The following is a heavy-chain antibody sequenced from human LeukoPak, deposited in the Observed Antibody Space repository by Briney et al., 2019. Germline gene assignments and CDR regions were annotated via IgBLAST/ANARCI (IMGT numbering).Heavy chain of an antibody. Sequence: PSETLSLTCTVSGGSISSGDYYWSWIRQPPGKGLEWSGYIYYSGSTYYNPSLKSRVTISVDTSKNQFSLKLSSVTAADTAVYYCARYIVEVVPAAITSNYYYYYYMDVWGKGTTVTVSS. D-gene: IGHD2-2*02. J-gene: IGHJ6*03. CDR2: IYYSGST. V-gene: IGHV4-30-4*08. CDR1: GGSISSGDYY. CDR3: ARYIVEVVPAAITSNYYYYYYMDV.